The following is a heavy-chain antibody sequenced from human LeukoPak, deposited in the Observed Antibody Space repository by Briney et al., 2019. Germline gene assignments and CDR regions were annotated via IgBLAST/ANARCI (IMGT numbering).Heavy chain of an antibody. D-gene: IGHD3-10*01. CDR1: GGSFSGYY. Sequence: SETLSLTCAVYGGSFSGYYWSWIRQPPGKGLEWIGEINHSGSTNYNPSLKSRVTISVDTSKNQYSLKLSSVTAADTAVYYCVRSAMVRGNDDYWGQGTLVTVSS. V-gene: IGHV4-34*01. CDR2: INHSGST. J-gene: IGHJ4*02. CDR3: VRSAMVRGNDDY.